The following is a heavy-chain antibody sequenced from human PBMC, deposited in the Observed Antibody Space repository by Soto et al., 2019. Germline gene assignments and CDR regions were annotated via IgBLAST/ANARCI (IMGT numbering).Heavy chain of an antibody. CDR1: GGTFSSYA. J-gene: IGHJ3*02. V-gene: IGHV1-69*10. CDR3: AREGSGYDYWTTVTTAFDI. D-gene: IGHD4-17*01. Sequence: ASVKVSCKASGGTFSSYAISWVRQAPGQGLEWMGGIIPILGIANYAQKFQGRVTITADKSTSTAYMELSSLRSEDTAVYYCAREGSGYDYWTTVTTAFDIWGQGTMVTVSS. CDR2: IIPILGIA.